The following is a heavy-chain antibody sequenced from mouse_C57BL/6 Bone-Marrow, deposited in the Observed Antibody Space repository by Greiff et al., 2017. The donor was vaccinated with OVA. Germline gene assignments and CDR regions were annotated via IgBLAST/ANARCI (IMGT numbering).Heavy chain of an antibody. J-gene: IGHJ4*01. D-gene: IGHD1-1*01. CDR3: ARWNYGSSYVGAMDY. V-gene: IGHV1-64*01. Sequence: QVQLQQPGAELVKPGASVKLSCKASGYTFTSYWMHWVKQRPRQGLEWIGMIHPNSGSTNYNEKFKSKATLTVDKSSSTAYMQLSSLTSEDSAVYYCARWNYGSSYVGAMDYWGQGTSVTVSS. CDR2: IHPNSGST. CDR1: GYTFTSYW.